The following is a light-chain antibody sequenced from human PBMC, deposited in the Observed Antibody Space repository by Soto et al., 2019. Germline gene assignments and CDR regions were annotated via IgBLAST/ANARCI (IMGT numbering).Light chain of an antibody. CDR3: QHRSNWPPGIT. CDR1: QTVSGNY. Sequence: NVLTQSPGTLSLSPGEGATLSCRAGQTVSGNYVAWYQQKPGQTPRLLIYGASIRATGIPDRFSGSGSGTDFTLTISILEPEDFAVYYCQHRSNWPPGITFGQGTRLEIK. CDR2: GAS. J-gene: IGKJ5*01. V-gene: IGKV3D-20*02.